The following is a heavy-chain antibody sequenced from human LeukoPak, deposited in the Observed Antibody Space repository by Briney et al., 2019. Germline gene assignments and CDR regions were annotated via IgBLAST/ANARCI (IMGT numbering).Heavy chain of an antibody. D-gene: IGHD6-13*01. J-gene: IGHJ4*02. CDR1: GFTFSSFA. CDR2: ISGAAGST. V-gene: IGHV3-23*01. CDR3: AKDGYSSSWYEYDY. Sequence: GGSLRLSCAASGFTFSSFAMSWVRQAPGKGLEWVSAISGAAGSTYYADSVKGRFTISRDNSKNTLYLQMNSLRAEDTAVYYCAKDGYSSSWYEYDYWGQGTLVTVSS.